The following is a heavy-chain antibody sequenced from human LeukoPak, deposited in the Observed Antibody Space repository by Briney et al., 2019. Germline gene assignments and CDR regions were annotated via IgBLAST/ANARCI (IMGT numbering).Heavy chain of an antibody. Sequence: GGSLRLSCAASGFTFSTYIMNWVCQTPGKGLEWVSSIGTSTSYIYYADSVKGRFTISRDNAKNSLYLQMSSLRAEDTAVYYCASEGYGGNSDAFDIWGQGTMVTVS. V-gene: IGHV3-21*01. CDR2: IGTSTSYI. J-gene: IGHJ3*02. CDR1: GFTFSTYI. CDR3: ASEGYGGNSDAFDI. D-gene: IGHD4-23*01.